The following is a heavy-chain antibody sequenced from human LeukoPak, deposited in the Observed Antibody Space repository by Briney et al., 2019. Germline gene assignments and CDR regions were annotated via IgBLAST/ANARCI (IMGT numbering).Heavy chain of an antibody. CDR1: GFTFNNYG. V-gene: IGHV3-30*18. CDR2: ISSDGSNE. Sequence: GGSLRLSCAASGFTFNNYGMHWVRQAPGKGLEWVAVISSDGSNEYYADSVKGRVTVSRDNSKNTVFLQMNGLRPEDTAVYYCAKDRGSGWYAHFDFWGQGTLVTVSS. CDR3: AKDRGSGWYAHFDF. J-gene: IGHJ4*02. D-gene: IGHD6-19*01.